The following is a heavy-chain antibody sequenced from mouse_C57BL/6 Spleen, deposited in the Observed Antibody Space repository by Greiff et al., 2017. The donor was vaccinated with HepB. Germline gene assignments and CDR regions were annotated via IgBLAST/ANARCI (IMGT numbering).Heavy chain of an antibody. Sequence: SGAELVRPGASVTLSCKASGYTFTDYEMHWVKQTPVHGLEWIGAIDPETGGTAYNQKFKGKAILTADKSSSTAYMELRSLTSEDSAVYYCTGLYYDYDGGFAYWGQGTLVTVSA. CDR1: GYTFTDYE. V-gene: IGHV1-15*01. CDR2: IDPETGGT. CDR3: TGLYYDYDGGFAY. D-gene: IGHD2-4*01. J-gene: IGHJ3*01.